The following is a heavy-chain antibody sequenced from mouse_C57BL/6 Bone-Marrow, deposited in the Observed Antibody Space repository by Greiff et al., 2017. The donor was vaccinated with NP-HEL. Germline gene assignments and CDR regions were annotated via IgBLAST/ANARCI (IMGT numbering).Heavy chain of an antibody. V-gene: IGHV1-82*01. Sequence: VQLQQSGPELVKPGASVKISCKASGYAFSSSWMNWVKQRPGKGLEWIGRIYPGDGDTNYNGKFKGKATLTADKSSSTAYMQLSSLTSEDSAVYFCARSGNYDYDEGWYFDVWGTGTTVTVSS. CDR3: ARSGNYDYDEGWYFDV. J-gene: IGHJ1*03. CDR1: GYAFSSSW. CDR2: IYPGDGDT. D-gene: IGHD2-4*01.